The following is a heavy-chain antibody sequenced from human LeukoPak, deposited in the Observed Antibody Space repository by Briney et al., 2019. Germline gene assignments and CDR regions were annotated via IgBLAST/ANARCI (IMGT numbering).Heavy chain of an antibody. V-gene: IGHV4-61*01. CDR1: GDSVSSGSYY. CDR3: ARVDGYTTWGDY. J-gene: IGHJ4*02. D-gene: IGHD5-24*01. CDR2: IYYSGST. Sequence: SETLSLTCTVSGDSVSSGSYYWSWIRQPPGKGLEWIEYIYYSGSTNYNPSLKSRVTISVDTSKNQFSLKLSSVTAADTAVYYCARVDGYTTWGDYWGQGTLVTVSS.